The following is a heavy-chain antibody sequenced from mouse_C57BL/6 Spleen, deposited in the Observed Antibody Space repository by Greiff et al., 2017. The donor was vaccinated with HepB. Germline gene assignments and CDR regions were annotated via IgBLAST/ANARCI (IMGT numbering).Heavy chain of an antibody. J-gene: IGHJ2*01. CDR1: GYTFTSYW. CDR2: IYPSDSET. D-gene: IGHD2-2*01. Sequence: QVQLQQPGAELVRPGSSVKLSCKASGYTFTSYWMDWVKQRPGQGLEWIGNIYPSDSETHYNQKFKDKATLTVDKSSSTAYMQLSSLTSEDSAVYYCARRMVTTEGDFDYWGQGTTLTVSS. CDR3: ARRMVTTEGDFDY. V-gene: IGHV1-61*01.